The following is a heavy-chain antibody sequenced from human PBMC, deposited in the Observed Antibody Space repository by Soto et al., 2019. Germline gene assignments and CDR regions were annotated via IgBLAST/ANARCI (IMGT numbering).Heavy chain of an antibody. D-gene: IGHD6-6*01. CDR3: TRGLASGDY. Sequence: QVQLVQPGAEVKKPGASVKFSCKASGYIFTNFYIHWVRQAPGQGLEWIGIINPNGGSTNYAQTFQSSVTMTRDTATSTVYMDLRSLRSEDTAVYYCTRGLASGDYWGQGTLITVSS. J-gene: IGHJ4*02. CDR1: GYIFTNFY. CDR2: INPNGGST. V-gene: IGHV1-46*03.